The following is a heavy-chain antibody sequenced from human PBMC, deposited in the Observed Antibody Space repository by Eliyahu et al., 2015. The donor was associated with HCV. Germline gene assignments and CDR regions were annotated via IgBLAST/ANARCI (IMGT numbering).Heavy chain of an antibody. CDR2: ISYDGSNK. V-gene: IGHV3-30*03. Sequence: QVQLVESGGGVVQPGRSLRLSCAASGFTFSSYGMHWVRQAPGKGLEWVAVISYDGSNKYYADSVKGRFTISRDNSKNTLYLQMNSLRAEDTAVYYCLETVTTIHWGQGTLVTVSS. CDR1: GFTFSSYG. D-gene: IGHD4-11*01. J-gene: IGHJ4*02. CDR3: LETVTTIH.